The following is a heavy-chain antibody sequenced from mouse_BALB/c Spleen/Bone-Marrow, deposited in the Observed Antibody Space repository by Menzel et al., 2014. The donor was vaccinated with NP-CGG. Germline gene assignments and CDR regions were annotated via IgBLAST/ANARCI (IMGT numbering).Heavy chain of an antibody. D-gene: IGHD1-2*01. Sequence: EVMLVESGGGLVQPGGSRKLSCAASGFTFSSFGMHWVRQAPEKGLEWVAYISGGSSTIYYADTVKGRFTIFRDNPKNTLFLQMTSLRSEDTAMYYCARGVYGYVKYAMDYWGQGTSVTVSS. CDR2: ISGGSSTI. V-gene: IGHV5-17*02. CDR3: ARGVYGYVKYAMDY. CDR1: GFTFSSFG. J-gene: IGHJ4*01.